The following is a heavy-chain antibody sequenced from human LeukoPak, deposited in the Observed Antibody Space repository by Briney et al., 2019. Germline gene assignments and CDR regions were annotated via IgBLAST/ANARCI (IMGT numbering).Heavy chain of an antibody. CDR2: IRYDGSNK. CDR3: ARDRAVTTLGIPHAFDI. J-gene: IGHJ3*02. V-gene: IGHV3-33*08. CDR1: GFTFSSYG. D-gene: IGHD4-23*01. Sequence: GRSLRLSCAASGFTFSSYGMHWVRQAPGKGLEWVAFIRYDGSNKYYADSVKGRFTISRDNSKNTLYLQMNSLRAEDTAVYYCARDRAVTTLGIPHAFDIWGQGTMVTVSS.